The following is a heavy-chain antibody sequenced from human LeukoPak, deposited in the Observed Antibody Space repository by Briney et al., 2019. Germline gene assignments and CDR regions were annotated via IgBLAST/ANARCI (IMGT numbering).Heavy chain of an antibody. Sequence: RASVKVSCKASGGTFSSYAISWVRQAPGQGLEWMGGIIPIFGTANYAQKFQGRVTITADESTSTAYMELSSLRSEDTAVYYCARGARVVVVAALYNWFDPWGQGTLVTVSS. J-gene: IGHJ5*02. CDR3: ARGARVVVVAALYNWFDP. D-gene: IGHD2-15*01. V-gene: IGHV1-69*13. CDR1: GGTFSSYA. CDR2: IIPIFGTA.